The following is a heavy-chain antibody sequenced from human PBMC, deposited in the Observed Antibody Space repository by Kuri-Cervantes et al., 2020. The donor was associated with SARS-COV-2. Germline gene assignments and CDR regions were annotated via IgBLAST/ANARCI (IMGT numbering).Heavy chain of an antibody. Sequence: GGSLRLSCAASGFTFSDYYMSWIRQAPGKGLEWVSYISSSSTIYYADSVKGRFTISRDNAKNSLYLQMNSLRDEDTAVYYCARGIVVGAGAFDIWGQGTMVTVSS. V-gene: IGHV3-69-1*01. CDR3: ARGIVVGAGAFDI. CDR2: ISSSSTI. CDR1: GFTFSDYY. D-gene: IGHD3-22*01. J-gene: IGHJ3*02.